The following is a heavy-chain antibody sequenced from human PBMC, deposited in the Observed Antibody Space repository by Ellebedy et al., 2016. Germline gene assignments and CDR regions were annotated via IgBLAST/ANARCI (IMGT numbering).Heavy chain of an antibody. D-gene: IGHD1-1*01. J-gene: IGHJ3*01. CDR3: AKWNGDWYAFDV. Sequence: SETLSLTCNVTGGSVSSDYWNWIRRPPGKGLEWIGYVFHTGTTKYNPSLKSRVTMSVDTSKSQFSLRLTSVTAADTAVYYCAKWNGDWYAFDVWGQGTMVTVSS. V-gene: IGHV4-59*02. CDR2: VFHTGTT. CDR1: GGSVSSDY.